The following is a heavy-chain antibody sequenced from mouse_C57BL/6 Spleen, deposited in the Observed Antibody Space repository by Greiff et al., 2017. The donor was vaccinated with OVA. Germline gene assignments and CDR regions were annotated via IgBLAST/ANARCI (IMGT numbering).Heavy chain of an antibody. Sequence: VQLQQPGAELVRPGTSVKLSCKASGYTFTSYWMQWVKPRPGQGLEWIGVIDPSDSYTNYNQKFKGKATLTVDTSSSTSYMLLSSLTSEDSVVYYCARVYYCSSEWVAYWGQGTLVTVSA. CDR2: IDPSDSYT. V-gene: IGHV1-59*01. CDR1: GYTFTSYW. D-gene: IGHD1-1*01. CDR3: ARVYYCSSEWVAY. J-gene: IGHJ3*01.